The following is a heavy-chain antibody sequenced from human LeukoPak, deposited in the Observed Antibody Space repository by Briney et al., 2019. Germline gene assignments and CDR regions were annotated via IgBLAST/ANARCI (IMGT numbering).Heavy chain of an antibody. CDR3: TTAYIAATKDFDY. D-gene: IGHD5-12*01. CDR2: IKSKTDGGTT. J-gene: IGHJ4*02. Sequence: GGSLRLSCAASGFTFSYAWMNWVRQAPGKGLEWVGRIKSKTDGGTTDYAASVKGRFTISRDKSKNTLYLQMNSLKTEDTAVYYCTTAYIAATKDFDYWGQGTLVSVSS. CDR1: GFTFSYAW. V-gene: IGHV3-15*01.